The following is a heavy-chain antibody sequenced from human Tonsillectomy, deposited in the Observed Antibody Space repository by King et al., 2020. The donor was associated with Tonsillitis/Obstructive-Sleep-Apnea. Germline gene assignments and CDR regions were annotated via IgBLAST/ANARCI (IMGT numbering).Heavy chain of an antibody. CDR2: ISNISSYI. CDR1: GFTFSTYG. CDR3: ARVRYYDFWSGLEALDY. Sequence: VQLVESGGGLVKPGGSLRLSCASSGFTFSTYGMNWVSQAPVKGLEWVSSISNISSYIYYADSVKGRFTISRDNAKNSLYLQMNSLRAEDTAVYYCARVRYYDFWSGLEALDYWGQGTLVTVSS. J-gene: IGHJ4*02. V-gene: IGHV3-21*01. D-gene: IGHD3-3*01.